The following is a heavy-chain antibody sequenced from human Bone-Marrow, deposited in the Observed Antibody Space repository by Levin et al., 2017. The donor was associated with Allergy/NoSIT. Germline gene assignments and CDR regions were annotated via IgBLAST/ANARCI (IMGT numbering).Heavy chain of an antibody. CDR1: GFTFSSYG. CDR3: AKDLNKDYDYIWGTYGPDY. CDR2: ISYDGSNK. V-gene: IGHV3-30*18. J-gene: IGHJ4*02. D-gene: IGHD3-16*01. Sequence: GGSLRLSCAASGFTFSSYGMHWVRQAPGKGLEWVAVISYDGSNKYYADSVKGRFTISRDNSKNTLYLQMNSLRAEDTAVYYCAKDLNKDYDYIWGTYGPDYWGQGTLVTVSS.